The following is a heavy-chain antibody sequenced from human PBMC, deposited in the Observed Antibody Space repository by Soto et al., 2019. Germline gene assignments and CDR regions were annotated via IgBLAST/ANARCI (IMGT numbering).Heavy chain of an antibody. D-gene: IGHD6-13*01. CDR1: GYIFTDYY. Sequence: GASVKVSCKASGYIFTDYYMHWVRQAPGQELGWMGRINPNSGGTNYAQKFQGRVTMTRDTSISTAYTELSSLRSEDTAVYYCARGSAAAGPYYFDYWARGTLVTVSS. CDR2: INPNSGGT. J-gene: IGHJ4*02. CDR3: ARGSAAAGPYYFDY. V-gene: IGHV1-2*06.